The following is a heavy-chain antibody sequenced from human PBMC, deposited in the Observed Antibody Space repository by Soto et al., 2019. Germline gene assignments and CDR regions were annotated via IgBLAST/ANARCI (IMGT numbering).Heavy chain of an antibody. CDR3: ARDGGPGYCTNGVCFSR. CDR1: CGTFSSYA. D-gene: IGHD2-8*01. J-gene: IGHJ4*02. V-gene: IGHV1-69*06. CDR2: IIPIFGTA. Sequence: SVKVSCKASCGTFSSYAISWVRQAPGQGLEWMGGIIPIFGTANYAQKFQGRVTITADKSTSTAYMELSSLRSEDTAVYYCARDGGPGYCTNGVCFSRWGQGTRVTVSS.